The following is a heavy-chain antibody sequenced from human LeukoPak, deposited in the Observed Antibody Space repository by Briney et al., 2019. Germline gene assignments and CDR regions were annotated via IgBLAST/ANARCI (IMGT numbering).Heavy chain of an antibody. D-gene: IGHD3-16*01. J-gene: IGHJ6*03. CDR3: ARHGPPRAGWGRKYYYMDV. CDR1: DGSFSVYY. V-gene: IGHV4-34*01. Sequence: NPSETLSLTCAVYDGSFSVYYWSWIRQPPGKGLEWIGEINHSGSTNYNPSLKSRVTISVDTSKNQFSLKLSSVTAADTAVYYCARHGPPRAGWGRKYYYMDVWGKGTTVTISS. CDR2: INHSGST.